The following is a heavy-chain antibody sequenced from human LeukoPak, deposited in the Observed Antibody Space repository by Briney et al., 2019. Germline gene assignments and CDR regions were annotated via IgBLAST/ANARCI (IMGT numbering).Heavy chain of an antibody. CDR1: GFTFGSYS. D-gene: IGHD2-2*01. V-gene: IGHV3-21*01. CDR2: ISSSSSYI. Sequence: GGSLRLSCVASGFTFGSYSMNWVRQAPGKGLEWVSSISSSSSYIYYADSVKGRFTISRDNAKNSLYLQMNSLRAEDTAVYYCARDSIVVVPAANGVFDYWGQGTLVTVSS. CDR3: ARDSIVVVPAANGVFDY. J-gene: IGHJ4*02.